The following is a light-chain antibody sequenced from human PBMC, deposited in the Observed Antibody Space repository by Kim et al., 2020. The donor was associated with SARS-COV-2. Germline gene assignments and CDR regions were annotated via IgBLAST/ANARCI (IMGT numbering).Light chain of an antibody. CDR1: SGSIASNY. CDR2: KTN. J-gene: IGLJ3*02. CDR3: QSFDSTNQV. V-gene: IGLV6-57*03. Sequence: GKTVTISCTRISGSIASNYVQWYRQRPGSAPTTMIYKTNQRSSGVPDRFSGSIDTSSNSASLTISGLKTEDEADYYCQSFDSTNQVFGGGTQLTVL.